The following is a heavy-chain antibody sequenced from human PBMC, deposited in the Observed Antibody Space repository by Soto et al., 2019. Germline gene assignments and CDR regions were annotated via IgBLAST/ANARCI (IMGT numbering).Heavy chain of an antibody. D-gene: IGHD6-19*01. CDR1: GVTFTTYG. J-gene: IGHJ4*02. V-gene: IGHV3-30*03. CDR3: ARGTPYTTGWSYFDF. Sequence: QVQLVDSGGGVVQPGTSLRLSCAASGVTFTTYGMHWVRQAPGKGLEWVAVISYDGTNKFYEESVDGRFTISRDNSKNTLFLQMNSLRPEDTAVYYCARGTPYTTGWSYFDFWGQGTLVTVSS. CDR2: ISYDGTNK.